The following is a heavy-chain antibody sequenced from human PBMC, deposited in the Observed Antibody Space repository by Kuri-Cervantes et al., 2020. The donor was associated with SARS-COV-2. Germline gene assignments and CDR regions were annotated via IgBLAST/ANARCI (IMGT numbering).Heavy chain of an antibody. CDR3: ASPRGLLDDASDI. CDR1: GYSFTSYW. J-gene: IGHJ3*02. Sequence: GGSLRLSCKGSGYSFTSYWIGWVRQMPGKGLEWMGIIYPGDSDTRYSPSFQGQVTISADKSISTAYLQWSSLKASDTAMYYCASPRGLLDDASDIWGQGTMVTVSS. CDR2: IYPGDSDT. D-gene: IGHD3-10*01. V-gene: IGHV5-51*01.